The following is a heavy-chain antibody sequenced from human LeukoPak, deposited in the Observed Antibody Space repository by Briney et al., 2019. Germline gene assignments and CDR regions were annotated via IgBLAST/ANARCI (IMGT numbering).Heavy chain of an antibody. CDR2: INADTGNT. J-gene: IGHJ6*03. CDR1: GYTFTTYT. V-gene: IGHV1-3*03. Sequence: ASVKVSCKASGYTFTTYTMHWVRQAPGQRLEWMGWINADTGNTKCSQEFQGRLTITRDTSASTVYMDLSSLKSEDMAVYYCARGRSSSWYMDVWGKGTTVTISS. CDR3: ARGRSSSWYMDV. D-gene: IGHD6-13*01.